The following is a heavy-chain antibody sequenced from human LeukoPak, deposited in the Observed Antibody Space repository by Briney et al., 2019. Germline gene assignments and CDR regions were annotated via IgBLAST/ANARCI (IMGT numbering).Heavy chain of an antibody. J-gene: IGHJ4*02. CDR3: ARDRSGIAVAGTRFDY. CDR1: GFTFGSYS. V-gene: IGHV3-48*02. D-gene: IGHD6-19*01. CDR2: ISSSSSTI. Sequence: PGGSLRLSCAASGFTFGSYSMNWVRQAPGKGLEWVSYISSSSSTIYYADSVKGRFTISRDNAKNSLYLQMNSLRDEDTAVYYCARDRSGIAVAGTRFDYWGQGTLVTVSS.